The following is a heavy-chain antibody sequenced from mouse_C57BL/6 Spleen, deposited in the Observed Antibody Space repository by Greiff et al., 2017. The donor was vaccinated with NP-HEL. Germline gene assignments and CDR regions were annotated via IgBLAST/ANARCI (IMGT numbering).Heavy chain of an antibody. CDR1: GYTFTSYW. J-gene: IGHJ2*01. D-gene: IGHD1-1*01. V-gene: IGHV1-64*01. CDR3: TRNGEDYYGSSTYFDY. Sequence: QVQLQQPGAELVKPGASVKLSCKASGYTFTSYWMHWVKQRPGQGLEWIGMIHPNSGSTNYNEKFKSKATLTVDKSSSTAYMQLSSLTSEDSAVYNCTRNGEDYYGSSTYFDYWGQGTTLTVSS. CDR2: IHPNSGST.